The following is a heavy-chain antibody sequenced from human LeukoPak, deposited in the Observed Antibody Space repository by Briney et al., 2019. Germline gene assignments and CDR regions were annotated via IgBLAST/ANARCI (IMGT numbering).Heavy chain of an antibody. CDR3: ARDLYDILTGYSYYFDY. Sequence: GGSLRLSCAASGFTFSPYWMNWVRQAPGKGLEWVANVNPDGSETYYLDSVKGRFTISRDNAKNSLYLQMNSLRAEDTAVYYCARDLYDILTGYSYYFDYWGQGTLVTVSS. D-gene: IGHD3-9*01. V-gene: IGHV3-7*01. J-gene: IGHJ4*02. CDR1: GFTFSPYW. CDR2: VNPDGSET.